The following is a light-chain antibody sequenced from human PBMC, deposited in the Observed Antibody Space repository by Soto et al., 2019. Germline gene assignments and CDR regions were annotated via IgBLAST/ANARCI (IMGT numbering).Light chain of an antibody. J-gene: IGKJ1*01. V-gene: IGKV1-12*01. CDR2: GAS. CDR1: QDIDVW. Sequence: DIQMTQSPSSVSASVGDRVTLTCRASQDIDVWLAWYQQKPGKAPNLLIYGASSLQSGVPSRFSGSGSGADFALTISSLQPDDFATYYCQQYNSPSKTFGPGT. CDR3: QQYNSPSKT.